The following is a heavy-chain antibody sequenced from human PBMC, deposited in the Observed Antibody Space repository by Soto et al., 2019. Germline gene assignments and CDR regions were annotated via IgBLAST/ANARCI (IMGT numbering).Heavy chain of an antibody. J-gene: IGHJ4*02. CDR3: AREGGESSDGLYYFDS. CDR2: IYYSGNT. CDR1: GGSTSSDNY. D-gene: IGHD3-16*01. Sequence: SETLSLTCTVSGGSTSSDNYWSWIRQPPGKGLEWIGHIYYSGNTDYNPSLKSRLAISIDTSKNQFSLKLSSVTAADAAVYFCAREGGESSDGLYYFDSWGQGSLVTVSS. V-gene: IGHV4-30-4*01.